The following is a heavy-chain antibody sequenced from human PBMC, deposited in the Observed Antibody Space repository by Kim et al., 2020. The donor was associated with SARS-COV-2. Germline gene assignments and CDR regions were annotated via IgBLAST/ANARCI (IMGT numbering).Heavy chain of an antibody. CDR1: GGSFSGYY. Sequence: SETLSLTCAVYGGSFSGYYLSWIRQPPGKGLEWIGEINHSGSTNYNPSLKSRVTISVDTSKNQFSLKLSSVTAADTAVYYCGRVRGIQLWFRWFDPWGQG. J-gene: IGHJ5*02. D-gene: IGHD5-18*01. CDR3: GRVRGIQLWFRWFDP. CDR2: INHSGST. V-gene: IGHV4-34*01.